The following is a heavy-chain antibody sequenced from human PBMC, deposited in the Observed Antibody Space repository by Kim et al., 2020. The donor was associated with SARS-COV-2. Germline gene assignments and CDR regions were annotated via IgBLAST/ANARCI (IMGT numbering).Heavy chain of an antibody. Sequence: SETLSLTCTVSGGSISSSSYYWGWIRQPPGKGLEWIGSIYYSGSTYYNPSLKSRVTISVDTSKNQFSLKLSSVTAADTAVYYCASPPYDSGGYFDYWGQGTLVTVSS. D-gene: IGHD3-22*01. CDR1: GGSISSSSYY. J-gene: IGHJ4*02. CDR2: IYYSGST. CDR3: ASPPYDSGGYFDY. V-gene: IGHV4-39*07.